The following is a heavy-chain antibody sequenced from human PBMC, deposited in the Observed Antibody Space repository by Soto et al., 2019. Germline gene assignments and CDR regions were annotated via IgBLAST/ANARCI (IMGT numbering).Heavy chain of an antibody. Sequence: SETLSLTCSVSGGSINSSSYFWGWVRQPPGKGLEWIGSIYYSGSTYYNQSLRSRVTISVDTSKNQFSLKLSSVTAADTAVFYCARHYSSGSRNWFDPWGHGTAVTVSS. CDR1: GGSINSSSYF. V-gene: IGHV4-39*01. CDR2: IYYSGST. CDR3: ARHYSSGSRNWFDP. J-gene: IGHJ5*02. D-gene: IGHD6-19*01.